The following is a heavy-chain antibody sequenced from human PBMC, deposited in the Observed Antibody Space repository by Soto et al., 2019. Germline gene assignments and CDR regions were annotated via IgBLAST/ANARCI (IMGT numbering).Heavy chain of an antibody. V-gene: IGHV1-2*02. CDR2: INPNSGGT. D-gene: IGHD2-2*01. J-gene: IGHJ6*02. Sequence: GSVKVSCKASGYTFTGYYMHWVRQAPAQGLEWMGWINPNSGGTNYAQKFQGRVTMTRDTSTSTVYMELSSLSSEDKAVYYCARDWRRPQLPSWNYYYGMDVWGQGTTVTVSS. CDR3: ARDWRRPQLPSWNYYYGMDV. CDR1: GYTFTGYY.